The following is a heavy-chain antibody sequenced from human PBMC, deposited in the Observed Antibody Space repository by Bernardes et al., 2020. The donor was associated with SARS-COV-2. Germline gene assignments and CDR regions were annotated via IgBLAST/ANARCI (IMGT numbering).Heavy chain of an antibody. CDR1: GGPISSYY. CDR2: IHYSGST. CDR3: ARRATGIAGGGYSYYFMAV. Sequence: SETLSLTCTVSGGPISSYYWSWIRQPPGKGLEWIGYIHYSGSTNYNPSLKSRVTISVDTSKNQSLLMLSSVTAADTAVYYCARRATGIAGGGYSYYFMAVWGKGTPVTVSS. J-gene: IGHJ6*03. V-gene: IGHV4-59*01. D-gene: IGHD6-19*01.